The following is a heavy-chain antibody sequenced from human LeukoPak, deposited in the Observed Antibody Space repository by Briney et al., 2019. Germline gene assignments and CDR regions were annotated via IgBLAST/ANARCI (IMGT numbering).Heavy chain of an antibody. J-gene: IGHJ5*02. CDR2: ISAYNGNT. CDR3: ARDRLIGCSSTSCYTHDVVRWFDP. V-gene: IGHV1-18*01. D-gene: IGHD2-2*02. CDR1: GYTFTSYG. Sequence: GASVKVSCKASGYTFTSYGISWVRQAPGQGLEWMGWISAYNGNTNYAQKLQGRVTMTTDTSTSTAYMELRSLRSDDTAVYYCARDRLIGCSSTSCYTHDVVRWFDPWGQGTLVTVSS.